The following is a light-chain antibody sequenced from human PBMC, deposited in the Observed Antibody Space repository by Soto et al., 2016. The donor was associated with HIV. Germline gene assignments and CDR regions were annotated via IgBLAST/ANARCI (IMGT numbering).Light chain of an antibody. J-gene: IGLJ1*01. CDR2: GKN. V-gene: IGLV3-19*01. CDR1: SLRSYS. Sequence: SSELTQDPTVSVALGQTVRITCQGDSLRSYSASWYQRKPGQAPVLVMYGKNNRPSGIPDRFSGSSSENTVSLTITGTQAEDAADYYCLSWDNGDVFGTGTKVTVL. CDR3: LSWDNGDV.